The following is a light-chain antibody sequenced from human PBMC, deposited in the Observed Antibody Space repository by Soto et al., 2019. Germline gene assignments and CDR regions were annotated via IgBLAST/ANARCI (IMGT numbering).Light chain of an antibody. CDR3: QQRRNWPPIT. V-gene: IGKV3-11*01. CDR1: QSVSIY. CDR2: VAS. Sequence: EVVLTQSPATLSLSPGERATLSCRASQSVSIYLDCFQQKPGQAPSLLIYVASNRATGIPARFSGSGSGTDFTLTISSLEPEDFAVYYCQQRRNWPPITFGQGTRLEIK. J-gene: IGKJ5*01.